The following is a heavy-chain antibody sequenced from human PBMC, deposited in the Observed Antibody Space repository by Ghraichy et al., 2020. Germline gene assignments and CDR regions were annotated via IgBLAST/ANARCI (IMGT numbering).Heavy chain of an antibody. CDR2: IYGDGST. V-gene: IGHV4-59*01. J-gene: IGHJ4*02. D-gene: IGHD6-19*01. CDR1: GGSLSSYY. CDR3: ARGIPEKKWLSYFDH. Sequence: SETLSLTCTISGGSLSSYYWSWIRQPPGKALEWIGYIYGDGSTNYSPSLESRVTISIDTVKNQFSLKVNSVTAADTAVYYCARGIPEKKWLSYFDHWGQGTLVSVSS.